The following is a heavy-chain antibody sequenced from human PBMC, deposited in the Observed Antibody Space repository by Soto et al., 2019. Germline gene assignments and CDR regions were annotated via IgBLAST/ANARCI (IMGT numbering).Heavy chain of an antibody. Sequence: GASVKVSCKASGGTFSSYAISWVRQAPGQGLEWMGGIIPIFGTANYAQKFQGRVTITADESTSTAYMELSSLRSEDTAVYYCARAVVAATDYYYGMDVWGQGTTVTVSS. CDR2: IIPIFGTA. CDR1: GGTFSSYA. D-gene: IGHD2-15*01. CDR3: ARAVVAATDYYYGMDV. V-gene: IGHV1-69*13. J-gene: IGHJ6*02.